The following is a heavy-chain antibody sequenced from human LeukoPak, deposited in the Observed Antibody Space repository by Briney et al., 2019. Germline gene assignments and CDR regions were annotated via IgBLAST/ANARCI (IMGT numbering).Heavy chain of an antibody. CDR3: AKGGTYGGGADY. Sequence: SETLSLTCTVSGASISRDYWTWIRQPPGKGLEWIGYIYNGGSTTYSSSLNSRVTISLDTSNNQVSLRLSSVTAADTAVYYCAKGGTYGGGADYWGQGTLVTVSS. CDR2: IYNGGST. D-gene: IGHD1-26*01. CDR1: GASISRDY. V-gene: IGHV4-59*01. J-gene: IGHJ4*02.